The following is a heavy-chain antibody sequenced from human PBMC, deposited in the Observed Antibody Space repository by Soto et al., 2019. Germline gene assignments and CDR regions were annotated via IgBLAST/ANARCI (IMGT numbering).Heavy chain of an antibody. V-gene: IGHV1-69*01. CDR3: ASDRHHSGFED. CDR2: ITPMFGIA. J-gene: IGHJ4*02. CDR1: GGSFSNYA. Sequence: QVHPVQSGAEVKKPGSSVRVSCKASGGSFSNYAVTWVRQAPGQRLEWMGGITPMFGIANYAQKFQGRVTLTADESTGTAYMELSSLRSDDTATYYCASDRHHSGFEDWGQGTLVTVSS.